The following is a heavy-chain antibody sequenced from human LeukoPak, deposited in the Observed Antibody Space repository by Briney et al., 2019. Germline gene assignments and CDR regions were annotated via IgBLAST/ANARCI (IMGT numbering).Heavy chain of an antibody. Sequence: SETLSLTCTVSGGSISSYYWSWIRQPPGKGLEWIGYIYYSGSTNYNPSLKSRVTISVDTSKNQFSLKLSSVTAADTAVYYCASGIAAHDAFDIWGQGTMATVSS. J-gene: IGHJ3*02. V-gene: IGHV4-59*01. D-gene: IGHD6-13*01. CDR3: ASGIAAHDAFDI. CDR2: IYYSGST. CDR1: GGSISSYY.